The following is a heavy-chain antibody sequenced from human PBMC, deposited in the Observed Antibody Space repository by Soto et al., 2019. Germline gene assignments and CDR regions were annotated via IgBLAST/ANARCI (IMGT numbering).Heavy chain of an antibody. CDR1: GYTFTRYG. Sequence: QVQLVQSGAEVKKPGASVKVSCKASGYTFTRYGISWVRQAPGQGLEWMGWITAYKGNTNYAQNLQGRVTMTTDTSTSTAYRELRSLRSDDTAVYYCARVSTVAATPSFDYWGQGTLVTVSS. J-gene: IGHJ4*02. CDR3: ARVSTVAATPSFDY. CDR2: ITAYKGNT. V-gene: IGHV1-18*01. D-gene: IGHD2-15*01.